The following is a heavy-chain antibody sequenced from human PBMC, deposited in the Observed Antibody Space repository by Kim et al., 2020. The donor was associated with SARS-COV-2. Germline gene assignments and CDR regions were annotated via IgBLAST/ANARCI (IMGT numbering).Heavy chain of an antibody. V-gene: IGHV3-66*01. CDR3: ATNLAAAGVV. CDR2: IYSGDKT. J-gene: IGHJ4*02. Sequence: GGSLRLSCAASGFTVSSNYMSWLRQAPGKGLEWLSVIYSGDKTYYVEYVKGRLTISRDNSKNTLYLQMSSLRVEDTAVYYCATNLAAAGVVWGQGTLVTV. CDR1: GFTVSSNY. D-gene: IGHD6-13*01.